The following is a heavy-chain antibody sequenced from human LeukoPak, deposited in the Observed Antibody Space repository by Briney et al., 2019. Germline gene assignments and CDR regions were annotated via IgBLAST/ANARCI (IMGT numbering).Heavy chain of an antibody. D-gene: IGHD3-10*01. V-gene: IGHV4-34*01. Sequence: SETLSLTCAVYGWSFSGYYCSWIRQPPGKGLEWIGEINHSGNTNYNPSLKSRVTISVDTSKNQFSLKLSSVTAADTAVYYCARAPDSSSGSYGAFDIWGQGTMVTVSS. CDR2: INHSGNT. CDR3: ARAPDSSSGSYGAFDI. J-gene: IGHJ3*02. CDR1: GWSFSGYY.